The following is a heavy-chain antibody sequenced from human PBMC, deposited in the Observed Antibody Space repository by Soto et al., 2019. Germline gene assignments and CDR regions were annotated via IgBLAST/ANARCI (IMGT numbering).Heavy chain of an antibody. CDR2: INAGNGNT. D-gene: IGHD3-16*01. J-gene: IGHJ6*02. V-gene: IGHV1-3*01. Sequence: QVQLVQSGAEVKKPGASVKVSCKASGYTFTSYAMHWVRQAPGQRLEWMGWINAGNGNTKYSQKFQGRVTITRDTSASTAYMELSSLRSEDTAVYYCARWVGLYYGMDVWGQGTTVTVSS. CDR3: ARWVGLYYGMDV. CDR1: GYTFTSYA.